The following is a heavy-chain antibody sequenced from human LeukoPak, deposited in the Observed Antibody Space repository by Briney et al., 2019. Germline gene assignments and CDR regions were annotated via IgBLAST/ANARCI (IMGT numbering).Heavy chain of an antibody. J-gene: IGHJ4*02. CDR1: GGFISSYY. Sequence: PSGTLSLTCTVSGGFISSYYWSWIRQPPGKGLVWIGYIYYSGSTNYNPSLKSRVTISVDTSKNQFSLKLSSVTAADTAVYYCARRRGGYKPGFDYWGQGTLVTVSS. D-gene: IGHD5-24*01. V-gene: IGHV4-59*08. CDR3: ARRRGGYKPGFDY. CDR2: IYYSGST.